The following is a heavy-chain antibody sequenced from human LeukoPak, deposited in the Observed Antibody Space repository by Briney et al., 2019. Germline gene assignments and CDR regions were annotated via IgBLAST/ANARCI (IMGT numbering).Heavy chain of an antibody. J-gene: IGHJ5*02. D-gene: IGHD3-10*01. CDR3: ARDSGTTGEVKFDP. CDR1: GGSISSSY. Sequence: KPSETLSLTCFVSGGSISSSYWTWIRQPAGKGLEWIGRIYTSGSTDYNPSLKSRVTMSVDTSKNQFSLKLSSVTAADTAVYYCARDSGTTGEVKFDPWGQGTLVTVSS. V-gene: IGHV4-4*07. CDR2: IYTSGST.